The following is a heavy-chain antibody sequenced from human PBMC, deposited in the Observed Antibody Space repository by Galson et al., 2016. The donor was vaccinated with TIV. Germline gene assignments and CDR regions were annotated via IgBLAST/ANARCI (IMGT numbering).Heavy chain of an antibody. CDR3: ARDGLDMTTAVALPDY. Sequence: SVKVSCKASGYSFTDYYIHWVRQAPGQGFEWMGWVNPKSGDTNYAQKFQGRVAMTRDTSINTAYMELSRLRSDDKAVYYCARDGLDMTTAVALPDYWGQGTLVTVSS. V-gene: IGHV1-2*02. D-gene: IGHD3/OR15-3a*01. CDR2: VNPKSGDT. J-gene: IGHJ4*02. CDR1: GYSFTDYY.